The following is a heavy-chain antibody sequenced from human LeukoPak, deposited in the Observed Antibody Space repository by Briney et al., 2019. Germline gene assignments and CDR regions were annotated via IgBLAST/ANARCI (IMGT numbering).Heavy chain of an antibody. Sequence: ASVKVSCKASGYTFTGYYMHWVRQAPGQGLEWMGWINPNSGGTNYAQKFQGRVTMTRDTSISTAYMELSRLTSGDTAVYYCARAGSSSRWVNDYWGQGTLVTVSS. CDR2: INPNSGGT. CDR1: GYTFTGYY. V-gene: IGHV1-2*02. CDR3: ARAGSSSRWVNDY. D-gene: IGHD6-13*01. J-gene: IGHJ4*02.